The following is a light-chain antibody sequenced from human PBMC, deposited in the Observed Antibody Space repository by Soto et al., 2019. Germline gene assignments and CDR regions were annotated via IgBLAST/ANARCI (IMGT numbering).Light chain of an antibody. Sequence: VSTQSPCTLSLSPGERATLSCRAIQSVRSSYLAWYQQKPGQAPRLLIYDASSRATGVPARFSGSGSGTDFSLTISSLEPEDVAVYYCQQRSQGRPMTFGQGTRLEIK. CDR1: QSVRSSY. CDR3: QQRSQGRPMT. CDR2: DAS. J-gene: IGKJ5*01. V-gene: IGKV3D-20*02.